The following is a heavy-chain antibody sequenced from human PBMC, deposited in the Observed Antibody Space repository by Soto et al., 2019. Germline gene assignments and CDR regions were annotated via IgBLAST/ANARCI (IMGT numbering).Heavy chain of an antibody. Sequence: KSSETLSLTCTVSGGSISSGDYYWSWIRQPPGKGLEWIGYIYYSGSTYYNPSLKSRVTISVDTSKNQFSLKLSSVTAADTAVYYCAMTYYDFWSGYNWFDPWGQGTLVTVSS. CDR1: GGSISSGDYY. D-gene: IGHD3-3*01. CDR2: IYYSGST. J-gene: IGHJ5*02. CDR3: AMTYYDFWSGYNWFDP. V-gene: IGHV4-30-4*01.